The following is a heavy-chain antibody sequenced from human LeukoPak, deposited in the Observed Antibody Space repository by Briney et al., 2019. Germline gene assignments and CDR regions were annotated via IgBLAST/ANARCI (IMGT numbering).Heavy chain of an antibody. Sequence: PSETLSLTCTVSGGSISPYYWTWIRQPPGKRLEWIGYIYYSGTTDYNPSLRGRVTMSVDTSKNQFSLPLNSVTAADTAVYYCVKVKDGGFFDYWGQGTLVTVSS. D-gene: IGHD2-15*01. CDR2: IYYSGTT. V-gene: IGHV4-59*01. CDR3: VKVKDGGFFDY. CDR1: GGSISPYY. J-gene: IGHJ4*02.